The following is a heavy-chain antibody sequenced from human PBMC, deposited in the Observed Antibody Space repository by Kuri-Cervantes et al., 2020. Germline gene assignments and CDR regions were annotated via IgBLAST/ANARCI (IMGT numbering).Heavy chain of an antibody. V-gene: IGHV3-53*01. CDR1: GFTVSSNY. D-gene: IGHD3-10*01. Sequence: GESLKISCAASGFTVSSNYMSWVRQAPGKGLEWVSVMYFGGSTFYADSVKGRFTISRDNSKNKVYLQMNSLGSEDTAVYYCARDRPLSFGEGGQGTLVTVSS. J-gene: IGHJ4*02. CDR2: MYFGGST. CDR3: ARDRPLSFGE.